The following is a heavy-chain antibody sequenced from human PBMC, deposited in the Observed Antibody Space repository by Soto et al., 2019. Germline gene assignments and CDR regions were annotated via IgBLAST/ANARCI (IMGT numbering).Heavy chain of an antibody. Sequence: SVKVSCKASGGTFSSYAISWVRQAPGQGLEWVGGIIPIFGTANYSQKFQGRVTITADGSTSTAYMELNSLRSEDTAVYSCARDPKFMDLGGMGCWGKGTRVTVAS. J-gene: IGHJ6*04. V-gene: IGHV1-69*13. CDR2: IIPIFGTA. CDR1: GGTFSSYA. D-gene: IGHD3-10*01. CDR3: ARDPKFMDLGGMGC.